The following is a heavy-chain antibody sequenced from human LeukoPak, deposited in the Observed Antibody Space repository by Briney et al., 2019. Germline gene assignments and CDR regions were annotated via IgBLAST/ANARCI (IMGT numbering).Heavy chain of an antibody. V-gene: IGHV4-34*01. D-gene: IGHD3-22*01. Sequence: SETLSLTCAVYGGSLSGYYWSWIRQPPGKGLEWIGEINHSGSTNYNPSLKSRVTISVDTSKNQFSLKLSSVTAADTAVYYCARGRRRGYDSSGWGAPYYYYYMDVWGKGTTVTVSS. CDR2: INHSGST. J-gene: IGHJ6*03. CDR1: GGSLSGYY. CDR3: ARGRRRGYDSSGWGAPYYYYYMDV.